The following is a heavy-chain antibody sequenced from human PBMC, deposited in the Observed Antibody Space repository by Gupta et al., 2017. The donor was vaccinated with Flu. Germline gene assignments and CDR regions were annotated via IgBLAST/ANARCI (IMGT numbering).Heavy chain of an antibody. V-gene: IGHV3-53*04. CDR1: GFTVSSNY. D-gene: IGHD3-10*01. J-gene: IGHJ3*02. CDR2: IYSGGST. Sequence: EVQLVESGGGLVQPGGSLRLSCAASGFTVSSNYMSWVRQAPGKGLEWVSVIYSGGSTYYADSVKGRFTISRHNSKNTLYLQMNSLRAEDTAVYYCAKGLPRGAHAFDIWCQGTMVTVSS. CDR3: AKGLPRGAHAFDI.